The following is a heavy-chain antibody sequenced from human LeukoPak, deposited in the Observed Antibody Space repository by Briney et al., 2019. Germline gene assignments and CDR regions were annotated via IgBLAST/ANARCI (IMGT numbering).Heavy chain of an antibody. CDR3: ARGCDGSGSYGDAFDI. V-gene: IGHV4-34*01. Sequence: SETLSLTCAVYGGSFSGYYWSWIRQPPGKGLEWIGEINHSGSTNYIPSLKSRVTISVDTSKNQFSLKLSSVTAADTAVYYCARGCDGSGSYGDAFDIWGQGTMVTVSS. D-gene: IGHD3-10*01. CDR1: GGSFSGYY. CDR2: INHSGST. J-gene: IGHJ3*02.